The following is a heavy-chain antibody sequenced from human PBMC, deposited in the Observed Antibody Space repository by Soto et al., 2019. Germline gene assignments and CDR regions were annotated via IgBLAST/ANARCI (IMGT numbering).Heavy chain of an antibody. D-gene: IGHD2-2*01. J-gene: IGHJ4*02. V-gene: IGHV3-23*01. Sequence: AGGSLRLSCAASGFTFSTYAMNWVRQPPGKGLEWVSSISGSGAYTYYADSVQGRFTISRDNSKNTLNLQMNSLRAEDTAVYYCARDRRPYSTKYYFDYWGQGTLVTAPQ. CDR2: ISGSGAYT. CDR3: ARDRRPYSTKYYFDY. CDR1: GFTFSTYA.